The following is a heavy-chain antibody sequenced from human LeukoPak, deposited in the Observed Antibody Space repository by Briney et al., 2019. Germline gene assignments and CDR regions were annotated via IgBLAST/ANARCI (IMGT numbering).Heavy chain of an antibody. Sequence: GGSLRLSCAASGFTFSYYWMHWDRQAPGKGLVWVSRISDDGSRTTYADSVKGRFAISRDNAKNTLYLQMNSLRAEDTAVYYCARMRSGWYFDYWGQGTLVTVSS. CDR2: ISDDGSRT. J-gene: IGHJ4*02. V-gene: IGHV3-74*01. D-gene: IGHD6-19*01. CDR1: GFTFSYYW. CDR3: ARMRSGWYFDY.